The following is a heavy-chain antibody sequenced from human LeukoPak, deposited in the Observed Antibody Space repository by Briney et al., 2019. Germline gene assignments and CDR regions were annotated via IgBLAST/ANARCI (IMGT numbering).Heavy chain of an antibody. Sequence: ASVKVSCKASGGTFSSYAISWVRQAPGQGLEWMGWINTNTGNPTYAQGFTGRFVFSLDTSVSTAYLQISSLKADDTAVYYCARVPVGIAAADDAFDIWGQGTMVTVSS. J-gene: IGHJ3*02. D-gene: IGHD6-13*01. CDR2: INTNTGNP. CDR1: GGTFSSYA. CDR3: ARVPVGIAAADDAFDI. V-gene: IGHV7-4-1*02.